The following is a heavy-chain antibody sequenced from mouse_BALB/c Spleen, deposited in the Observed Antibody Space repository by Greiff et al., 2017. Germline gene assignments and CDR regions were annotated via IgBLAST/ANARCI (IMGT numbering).Heavy chain of an antibody. Sequence: EVKLMESGGGLVKPGGSLKLSCAASGFTFSDYYMYWVRQTPEKRLEWVATISDGGSYTYYPDSVKGRFTISRDNAKNNLYLQMSSLKSEDTAMYYCAREGRYDYGDAMDYWGQGTSVTVSS. CDR2: ISDGGSYT. J-gene: IGHJ4*01. CDR3: AREGRYDYGDAMDY. D-gene: IGHD2-4*01. CDR1: GFTFSDYY. V-gene: IGHV5-4*02.